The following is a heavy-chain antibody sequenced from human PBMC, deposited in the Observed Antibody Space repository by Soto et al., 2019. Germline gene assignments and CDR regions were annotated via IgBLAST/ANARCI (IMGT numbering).Heavy chain of an antibody. CDR2: INWDSGNI. V-gene: IGHV3-9*01. CDR1: GFTFDDYA. D-gene: IGHD3-22*01. CDR3: AKDRTKYYDSSGYGFDY. Sequence: EVQLVESGGGVVQPGRSLRLSCAASGFTFDDYAMHWVRQAPGKGLEWVSGINWDSGNIGYADSVKGRLTISIDNAKNSLYLQMNSLRAEDTALYYCAKDRTKYYDSSGYGFDYWGQGTLVTVSS. J-gene: IGHJ4*02.